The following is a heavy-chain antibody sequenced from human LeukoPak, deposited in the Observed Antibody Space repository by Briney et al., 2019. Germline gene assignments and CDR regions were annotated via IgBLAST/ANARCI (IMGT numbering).Heavy chain of an antibody. D-gene: IGHD2-8*01. V-gene: IGHV3-23*01. CDR2: ISGGGGTT. Sequence: QPGGSLRLSCAASAFTFNNYAMNWVRQAPGKGLEWVSGISGGGGTTYYADSVKGRYTISRDNSNNTLYLQMHSLRPDDTAVYYCARDPNGTRYYFDYWGQGTLVTVSS. CDR3: ARDPNGTRYYFDY. CDR1: AFTFNNYA. J-gene: IGHJ4*02.